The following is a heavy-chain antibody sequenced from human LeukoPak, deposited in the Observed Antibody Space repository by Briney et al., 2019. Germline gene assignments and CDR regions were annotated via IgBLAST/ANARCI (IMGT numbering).Heavy chain of an antibody. V-gene: IGHV4-59*12. J-gene: IGHJ4*02. CDR3: ARLVRGVVYFDY. CDR1: GGSISSYY. CDR2: IYYTGTT. D-gene: IGHD3-10*01. Sequence: SETLSLTCPVSGGSISSYYWSWIRQPPGKGLEGVGYIYYTGTTNYNPSLKSRLTISLDTSKNQFSLKLSSVTAADTAVYYCARLVRGVVYFDYWGQGTLVTVSS.